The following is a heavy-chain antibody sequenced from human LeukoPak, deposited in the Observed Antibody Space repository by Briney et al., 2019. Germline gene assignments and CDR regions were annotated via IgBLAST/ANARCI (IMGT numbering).Heavy chain of an antibody. CDR1: GFTFSSYS. J-gene: IGHJ4*02. V-gene: IGHV3-21*01. Sequence: NPGGSLRLSCAASGFTFSSYSMNWVRQAPGKGLEWVSSISSSSSYIYYADSVKGRFTISRDNAKNSLYLQMNNLRAEDTAVYYCARNRGIMITSPDYWGQGTLVTVSS. CDR2: ISSSSSYI. D-gene: IGHD3-16*01. CDR3: ARNRGIMITSPDY.